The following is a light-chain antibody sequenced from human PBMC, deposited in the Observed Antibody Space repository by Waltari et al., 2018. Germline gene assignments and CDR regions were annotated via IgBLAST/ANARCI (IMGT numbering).Light chain of an antibody. V-gene: IGLV2-14*01. J-gene: IGLJ3*02. CDR2: HVI. Sequence: QSALTQPASVSGSPGQSITVSCTVTSSDVGAYNYVFWYQQHPGKAPKLMIYHVIKRPSGVSDRFSGSKSGNTASLTISGLQAEDEADYYCSSRRSGSTLVFGGGTKVTVL. CDR3: SSRRSGSTLV. CDR1: SSDVGAYNY.